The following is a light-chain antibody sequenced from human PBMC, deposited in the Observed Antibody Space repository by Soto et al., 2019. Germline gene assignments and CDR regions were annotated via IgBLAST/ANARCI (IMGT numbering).Light chain of an antibody. CDR2: GAS. J-gene: IGKJ2*01. Sequence: EIVMTQSPTTLSVSPGERATLSCRASQSVSNNLAWYQQKPGQAPRLLIYGASARATGIPARFSGSGSGTEFTLTISSLQSEDFAVYYCQQYNNWPPEYTFGQGTKREIK. CDR3: QQYNNWPPEYT. V-gene: IGKV3-15*01. CDR1: QSVSNN.